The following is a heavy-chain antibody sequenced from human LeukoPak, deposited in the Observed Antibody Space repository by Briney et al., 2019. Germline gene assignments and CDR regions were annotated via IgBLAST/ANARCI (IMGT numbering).Heavy chain of an antibody. CDR3: ARAKLDFDWLPETYYFDY. D-gene: IGHD3-9*01. CDR2: IYYSGST. CDR1: VGSISSYY. V-gene: IGHV4-59*12. J-gene: IGHJ4*02. Sequence: SETLSLTCTVSVGSISSYYWSWIRQPPGKGLEWIGYIYYSGSTNYNPSLKSRVTISVDASKIQFSLKLSSVAAADTAVYYCARAKLDFDWLPETYYFDYWGQGTLVTVSS.